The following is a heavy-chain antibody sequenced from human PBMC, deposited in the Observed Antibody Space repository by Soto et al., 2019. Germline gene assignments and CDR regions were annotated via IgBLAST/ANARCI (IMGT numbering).Heavy chain of an antibody. CDR1: GGSISSYY. Sequence: SETLSLTCTVSGGSISSYYWSWIRQPPGKGLEWIGYIYYSGSTNYNPSLKSRVTISVDTSKNQFSLKLSSVTAADTAVYYCARERSRDSSGIRDYFDYWGQGTLVTVSS. CDR3: ARERSRDSSGIRDYFDY. D-gene: IGHD6-19*01. V-gene: IGHV4-59*01. J-gene: IGHJ4*02. CDR2: IYYSGST.